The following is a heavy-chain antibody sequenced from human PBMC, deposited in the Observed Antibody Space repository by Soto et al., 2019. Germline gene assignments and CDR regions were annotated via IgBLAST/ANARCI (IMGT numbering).Heavy chain of an antibody. D-gene: IGHD3-22*01. Sequence: XEFLTLFCAACGFTFSSYAMSGVRQAPGKGLEWVSAISGSGGSTYYADSVKGRFTISRDNSKNTLYLQMNSLRAEDTAVYYCETPLYYDRSVRQHWGQGTLVTVSS. CDR3: ETPLYYDRSVRQH. CDR2: ISGSGGST. V-gene: IGHV3-23*01. CDR1: GFTFSSYA. J-gene: IGHJ1*01.